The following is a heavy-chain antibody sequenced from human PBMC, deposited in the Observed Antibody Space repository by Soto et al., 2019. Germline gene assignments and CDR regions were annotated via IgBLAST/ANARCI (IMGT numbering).Heavy chain of an antibody. J-gene: IGHJ3*02. CDR1: GGSFSGYY. Sequence: QVQLQQWGAGLLKPSETLSLTCAVSGGSFSGYYWSWIRQPPGKGLEWIGEINHSGITNYNPSLKSRVTISVDTSKNQFSLKLSSVTAADTAVYYCARGPLAYCGGDCYSGAFDIWGQGTMVTVSS. V-gene: IGHV4-34*01. CDR2: INHSGIT. D-gene: IGHD2-21*02. CDR3: ARGPLAYCGGDCYSGAFDI.